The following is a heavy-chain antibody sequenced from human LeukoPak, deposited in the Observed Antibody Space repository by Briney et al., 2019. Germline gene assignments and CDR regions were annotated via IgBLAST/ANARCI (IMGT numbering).Heavy chain of an antibody. J-gene: IGHJ4*02. V-gene: IGHV2-5*02. CDR2: IYWDDDK. Sequence: SGPTLFQPPQTLTLTCTFSGFSLSTSGVGVGWIRQPPGKALEWLALIYWDDDKRYSPSLKSRLTITKDTSKNQVVLTMTNMDPVDTATYYCAHRREDYGDYRYYFDYWGQGTLVTVSS. CDR3: AHRREDYGDYRYYFDY. D-gene: IGHD4-17*01. CDR1: GFSLSTSGVG.